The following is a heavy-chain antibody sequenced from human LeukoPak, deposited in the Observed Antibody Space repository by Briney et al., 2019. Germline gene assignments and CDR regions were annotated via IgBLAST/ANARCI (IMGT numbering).Heavy chain of an antibody. V-gene: IGHV4-4*07. D-gene: IGHD5-24*01. J-gene: IGHJ4*02. CDR3: AKAGWDGYNQSYFDY. CDR2: IYTSGST. Sequence: PSETLSLTCTVSGGSISSYYWSWIRQPAGKGLEWIGRIYTSGSTNYNPSLKSRVTMSVDTSKNQFSLKLSSVTAADTAVYYCAKAGWDGYNQSYFDYWGQGTLVTVSS. CDR1: GGSISSYY.